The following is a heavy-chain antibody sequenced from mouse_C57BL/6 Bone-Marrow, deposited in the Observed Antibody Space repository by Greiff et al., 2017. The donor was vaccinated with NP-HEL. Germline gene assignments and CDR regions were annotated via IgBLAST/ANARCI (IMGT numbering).Heavy chain of an antibody. Sequence: VQLQQPGAELVKPGASVKMSCKASGYTFTSYWITWVKQRPGQGLEWIGDIYPGSGSTNYNEKFKSKATLTVDTSSSTAYMQLSSLTSEDSAVYYCARSQITTVPLAYWGQGTLVTVSA. J-gene: IGHJ3*01. V-gene: IGHV1-55*01. CDR3: ARSQITTVPLAY. CDR1: GYTFTSYW. D-gene: IGHD1-1*01. CDR2: IYPGSGST.